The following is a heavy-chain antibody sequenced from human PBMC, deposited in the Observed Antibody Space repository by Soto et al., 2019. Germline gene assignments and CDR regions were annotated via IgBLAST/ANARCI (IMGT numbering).Heavy chain of an antibody. CDR2: IKQDGSEK. V-gene: IGHV3-7*01. CDR1: GFTFSSYW. J-gene: IGHJ4*02. Sequence: PGGSLRLSCAASGFTFSSYWMSWVRQAPGKGLEWVANIKQDGSEKYYVDSVKGRFTISRDNAKNSLYLQMNSLRAEDTAVYYCARSYDYIWGSYRYPVHFDYWGQGTLVTVSS. D-gene: IGHD3-16*02. CDR3: ARSYDYIWGSYRYPVHFDY.